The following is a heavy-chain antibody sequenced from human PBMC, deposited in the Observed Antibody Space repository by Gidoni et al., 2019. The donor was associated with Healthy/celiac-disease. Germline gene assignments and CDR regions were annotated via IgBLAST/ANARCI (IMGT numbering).Heavy chain of an antibody. J-gene: IGHJ6*02. V-gene: IGHV3-23*01. CDR3: AKDRITSGGMDV. CDR1: GFPFSSYA. CDR2: ISGSGGST. D-gene: IGHD3-10*01. Sequence: VQLLESGGGLLQPGGSLILSCAASGFPFSSYAMSWVRQAPGKGLQWVSAISGSGGSTYYADSVKGRFTSSRDNAKNTLYLQMNSRRAEDTAVYYCAKDRITSGGMDVWGQVTTVTVSS.